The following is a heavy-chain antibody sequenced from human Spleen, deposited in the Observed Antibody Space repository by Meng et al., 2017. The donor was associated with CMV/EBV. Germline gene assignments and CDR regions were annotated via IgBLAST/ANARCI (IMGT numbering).Heavy chain of an antibody. Sequence: GESLKISCAASGFTFSSYSMNWVRQAPGKGLEWVSYISSSSSTIYYADSVKGRFTISRDNAKNSLYLQMNSLRAEDTAVYYCARDYTWDYDFWSGYHIYDYWGQGTLVTVSS. CDR1: GFTFSSYS. D-gene: IGHD3-3*01. CDR3: ARDYTWDYDFWSGYHIYDY. J-gene: IGHJ4*02. CDR2: ISSSSSTI. V-gene: IGHV3-48*04.